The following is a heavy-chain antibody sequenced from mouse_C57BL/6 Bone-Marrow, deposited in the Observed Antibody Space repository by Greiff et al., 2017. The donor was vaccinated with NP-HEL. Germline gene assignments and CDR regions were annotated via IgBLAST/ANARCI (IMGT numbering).Heavy chain of an antibody. CDR3: ARQGSSPDY. V-gene: IGHV5-6*01. Sequence: EVQVVESRGDLVKPGGSLKLSCAASGFTFSSYGMSWVRQTPDKRLEWVATISSGGSYTYYPDSVKGRFTISRDNAKNTLYLQMSSLKSEDTAMYYCARQGSSPDYWGQGTTLTVSS. CDR2: ISSGGSYT. D-gene: IGHD1-1*01. CDR1: GFTFSSYG. J-gene: IGHJ2*01.